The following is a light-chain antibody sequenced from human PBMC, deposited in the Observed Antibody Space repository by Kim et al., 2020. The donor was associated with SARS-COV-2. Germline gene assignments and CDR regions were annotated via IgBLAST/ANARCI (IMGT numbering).Light chain of an antibody. CDR3: QQYNNWPPWT. Sequence: SPGERAALTCRASQDVSSNLAWYQQKPGQAPRLLIYGASTRATGIPARFSGSGSGTEFTLTISSLQSEDFAVYYCQQYNNWPPWTFGQGTKMDIK. J-gene: IGKJ1*01. V-gene: IGKV3-15*01. CDR1: QDVSSN. CDR2: GAS.